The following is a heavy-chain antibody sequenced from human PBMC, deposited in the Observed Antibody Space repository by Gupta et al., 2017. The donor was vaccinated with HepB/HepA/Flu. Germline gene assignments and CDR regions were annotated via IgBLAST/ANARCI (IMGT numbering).Heavy chain of an antibody. CDR3: ARGVVGHTEFDF. D-gene: IGHD1-26*01. J-gene: IGHJ4*02. CDR1: GFIFSRYE. CDR2: ISSSGSTE. V-gene: IGHV3-48*03. Sequence: GGGLVQPGGSLRLSCAASGFIFSRYEMNWVRQAPGKGLEWVSYISSSGSTEYYADSVKGRFTIFRDNAKNSLYLQMNSMRAEDTAIYFCARGVVGHTEFDFWGQGTLVTVSS.